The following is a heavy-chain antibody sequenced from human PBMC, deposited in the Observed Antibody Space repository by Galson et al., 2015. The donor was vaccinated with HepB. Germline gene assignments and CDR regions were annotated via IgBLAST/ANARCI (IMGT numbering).Heavy chain of an antibody. Sequence: SLRLSCAASGFTFSSYAMHWVRQAPGKGLEWVAVISHDGSNKYYADSVKGRFTISRDNSKSTLYLQMNSLRAEDTAVYYCARARGTDYGGNFDYWGQGTLVTVSS. V-gene: IGHV3-30-3*01. CDR2: ISHDGSNK. D-gene: IGHD4-23*01. J-gene: IGHJ4*02. CDR3: ARARGTDYGGNFDY. CDR1: GFTFSSYA.